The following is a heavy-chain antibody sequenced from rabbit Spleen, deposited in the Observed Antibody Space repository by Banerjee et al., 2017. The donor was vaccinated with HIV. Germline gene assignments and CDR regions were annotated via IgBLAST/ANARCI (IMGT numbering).Heavy chain of an antibody. Sequence: QSLEESGGDLVKPGASLTLTCTASGFSFSSSYYMCWVRQAPGKGLEWIACIYTGSSGSTYYASWAKGRFTISKTSSTTVTLQMISLTAADTATYFCARDTGSSFSSYGMDLWGQGTLVTVS. CDR2: IYTGSSGST. CDR3: ARDTGSSFSSYGMDL. V-gene: IGHV1S40*01. D-gene: IGHD8-1*01. J-gene: IGHJ6*01. CDR1: GFSFSSSYY.